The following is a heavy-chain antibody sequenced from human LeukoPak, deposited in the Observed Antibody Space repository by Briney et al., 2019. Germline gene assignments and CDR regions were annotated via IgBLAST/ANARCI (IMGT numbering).Heavy chain of an antibody. CDR3: ARLGYTKSSNYYYYYLDV. CDR1: GASLSGYY. Sequence: SETLSLTCGVSGASLSGYYWNWIRQPPGKGLEWIGEINQSGRTNYNSSLKSRVTISAGMSKNQFSLKLSSVTAADTAVYYCARLGYTKSSNYYYYYLDVWGKGTSVTVSS. V-gene: IGHV4-34*01. J-gene: IGHJ6*03. CDR2: INQSGRT. D-gene: IGHD6-13*01.